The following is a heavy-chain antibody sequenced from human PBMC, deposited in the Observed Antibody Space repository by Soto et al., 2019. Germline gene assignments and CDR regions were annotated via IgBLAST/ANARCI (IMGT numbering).Heavy chain of an antibody. CDR3: AYRRGLLLNNGRNDY. J-gene: IGHJ4*02. Sequence: GGSLRLSCAASGFTFSSYAMSWVRQAPGKGLEWVSAISGSGGSTYYADSVKGRFTISRDNSKNTLYLQMNSLRAEDTAVYYCAYRRGLLLNNGRNDYWGQGTLVTVSS. CDR1: GFTFSSYA. D-gene: IGHD3-22*01. CDR2: ISGSGGST. V-gene: IGHV3-23*01.